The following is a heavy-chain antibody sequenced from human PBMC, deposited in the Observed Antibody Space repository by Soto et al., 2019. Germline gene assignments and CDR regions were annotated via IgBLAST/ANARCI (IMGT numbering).Heavy chain of an antibody. Sequence: WETLSLTCTVSGGSVGNNFNYWAWVRQSPEKGLEWIGSVFFSGSTYYNPSLKSRVTISIDTSKNQFSLRLKSVTAADTAVYYCARTWVQLWSYYFDSWGQGTLVTVSS. V-gene: IGHV4-39*01. CDR2: VFFSGST. CDR1: GGSVGNNFNY. D-gene: IGHD1-1*01. J-gene: IGHJ4*02. CDR3: ARTWVQLWSYYFDS.